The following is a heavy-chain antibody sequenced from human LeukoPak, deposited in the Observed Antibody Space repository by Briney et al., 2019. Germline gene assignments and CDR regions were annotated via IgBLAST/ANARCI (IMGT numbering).Heavy chain of an antibody. CDR1: GGTFSSYA. J-gene: IGHJ3*02. Sequence: PAASVKVSCKASGGTFSSYAISWVRQAPGQGLEWMGRIIPILGIANYAQKFQGRVTITADKSTSTAYMELSSLTSDDTAVYFCARGGSRSRRGDDAFDIWGQGTMVTVSS. CDR3: ARGGSRSRRGDDAFDI. V-gene: IGHV1-69*04. CDR2: IIPILGIA. D-gene: IGHD3-10*01.